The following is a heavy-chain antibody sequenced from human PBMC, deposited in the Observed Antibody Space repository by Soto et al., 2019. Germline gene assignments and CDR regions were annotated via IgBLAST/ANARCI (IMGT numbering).Heavy chain of an antibody. CDR1: GVTFSTYA. D-gene: IGHD3-22*01. CDR3: ASSVRVMTTPYFDD. CDR2: ISGGST. J-gene: IGHJ4*02. V-gene: IGHV3-23*01. Sequence: EVQLLESGGGLVQPGGSLRLSCAASGVTFSTYAMSWVRQAPGKGLEWVSAISGGSTYYADSVRGRFTISRDNSKNTLYLQMNSLRAEDSAVYYCASSVRVMTTPYFDDRGQGTLVTVSS.